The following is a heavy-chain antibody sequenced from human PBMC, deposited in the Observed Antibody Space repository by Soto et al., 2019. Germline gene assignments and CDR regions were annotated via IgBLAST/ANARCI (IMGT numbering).Heavy chain of an antibody. CDR3: AKDRNYTREPSYN. CDR1: GFTFSSYA. D-gene: IGHD1-7*01. J-gene: IGHJ4*02. CDR2: ISANGQGI. Sequence: GGSLRLSCAASGFTFSSYAMSWVRQAPGKGLEWVSAISANGQGIYYADSVKGRFIISRDSSKNTVFLHMDSLTAEDTAVYYCAKDRNYTREPSYNWGQVTM. V-gene: IGHV3-23*01.